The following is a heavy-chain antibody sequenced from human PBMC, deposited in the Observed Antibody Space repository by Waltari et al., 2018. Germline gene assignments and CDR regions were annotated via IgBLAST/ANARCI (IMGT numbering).Heavy chain of an antibody. CDR3: AKTFGGVIVAYYFDY. Sequence: EVQLLESGGGLVQPGGSLRLSCAASGFTFSSYAISWVRQAPGKGLEWVSAISGSGGSTYYADSVKGRFTISRDNSKNTLYLQMNSLRAEDTAVYYCAKTFGGVIVAYYFDYWGQGTLVTVSS. CDR2: ISGSGGST. V-gene: IGHV3-23*01. J-gene: IGHJ4*02. CDR1: GFTFSSYA. D-gene: IGHD3-16*02.